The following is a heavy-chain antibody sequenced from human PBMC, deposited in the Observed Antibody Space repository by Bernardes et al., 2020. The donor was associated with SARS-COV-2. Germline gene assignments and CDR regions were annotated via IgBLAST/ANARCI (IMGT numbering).Heavy chain of an antibody. CDR2: IWYDGSNT. D-gene: IGHD5-12*01. V-gene: IGHV3-33*01. CDR3: ARELDIVATFSWGL. Sequence: GGSLRLSCAASGFSFSSYGMHWVRQAPGKGLEWVAVIWYDGSNTYYADSVKGRFTISRDNSKNTLYLQMNSLRAEDTAVYYCARELDIVATFSWGLWGQGTLVTVSS. CDR1: GFSFSSYG. J-gene: IGHJ4*02.